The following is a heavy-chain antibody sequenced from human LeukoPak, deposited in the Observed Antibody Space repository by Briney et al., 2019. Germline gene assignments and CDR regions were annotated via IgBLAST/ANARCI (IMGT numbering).Heavy chain of an antibody. CDR1: GGSFSGYY. V-gene: IGHV4-34*01. D-gene: IGHD3-22*01. CDR2: INHSGST. J-gene: IGHJ5*02. CDR3: ARGRWNYYDSSGYSSWFDP. Sequence: SETLSLTCAVYGGSFSGYYWSWIRQPPGKGLEWIGEINHSGSTNYNPSPKSRVTISVDTSKNQFSLKLSSVTAADTAVYYCARGRWNYYDSSGYSSWFDPWGQGTLVTVSS.